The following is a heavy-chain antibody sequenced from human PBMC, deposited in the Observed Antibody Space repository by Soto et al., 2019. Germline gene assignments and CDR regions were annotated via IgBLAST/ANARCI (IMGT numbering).Heavy chain of an antibody. J-gene: IGHJ6*02. CDR2: IIPIFGTA. V-gene: IGHV1-69*01. CDR1: GGTFSSYA. D-gene: IGHD2-15*01. CDR3: AIDIVVVVAATDYYGMDV. Sequence: QVQLVQSGAEVKKPGSSVKVSCTASGGTFSSYAISWVRQAPGQGLEWMGGIIPIFGTANYAQKFQGRVTITADESTSTAYMELSSLRSEDTAVYYCAIDIVVVVAATDYYGMDVWGQGTTVTVSS.